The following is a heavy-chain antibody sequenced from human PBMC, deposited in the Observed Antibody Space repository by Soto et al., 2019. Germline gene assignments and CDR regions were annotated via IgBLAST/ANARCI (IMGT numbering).Heavy chain of an antibody. CDR2: IYDSGTT. D-gene: IGHD6-19*01. Sequence: QVQLQESGPGLVKPSQTLSLTCNVSGGSISSGGNYWSWIRQHPGKGLEWIGYIYDSGTTYYNPSLKSRLTISVDTSKNQFSLKLSSVTAADTAVYYCASQATGWYPDYWGQGTLVTVSS. V-gene: IGHV4-31*03. CDR3: ASQATGWYPDY. J-gene: IGHJ4*02. CDR1: GGSISSGGNY.